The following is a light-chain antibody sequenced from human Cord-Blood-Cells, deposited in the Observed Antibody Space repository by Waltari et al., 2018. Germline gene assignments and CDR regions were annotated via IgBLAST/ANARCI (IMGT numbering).Light chain of an antibody. V-gene: IGKV1-27*01. Sequence: DIQMTKSPSSLSASVGDRVTTTCRASQGISNYLAWYQQTPGNVPKLLLYAASTLQSGVPSRFSGSGSGTDFTLTISSLQPEDVATYYCQKYNRAPWTVGQGTKVEIK. J-gene: IGKJ1*01. CDR3: QKYNRAPWT. CDR1: QGISNY. CDR2: AAS.